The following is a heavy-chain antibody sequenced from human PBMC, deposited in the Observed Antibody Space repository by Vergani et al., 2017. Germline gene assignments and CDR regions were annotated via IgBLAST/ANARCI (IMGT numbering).Heavy chain of an antibody. CDR1: GFTFSSHA. CDR3: ARETDTGSSVSYNYYAMDV. V-gene: IGHV3-23*01. CDR2: IKNTGDST. Sequence: EVQLLQSEGAVVQPGGSLRLSCVASGFTFSSHAMSWVRQGHGQGLEWVSSIKNTGDSTHYADSVKGRFTISRDNSKNTLYLQMNSLRAEYTAFYYCARETDTGSSVSYNYYAMDVLVQGTTVSVS. J-gene: IGHJ6*02. D-gene: IGHD3-9*01.